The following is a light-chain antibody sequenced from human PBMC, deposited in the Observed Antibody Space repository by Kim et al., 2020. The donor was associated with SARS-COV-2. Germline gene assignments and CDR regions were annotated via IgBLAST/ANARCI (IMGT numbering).Light chain of an antibody. CDR1: QSMTTW. V-gene: IGKV1-5*03. CDR3: QQYDNYPFT. CDR2: KAS. Sequence: GDRATITCGASQSMTTWLAGYQQKPGRAPKLLIQKASNLESGVPSRFSGSGSGTEFTLTITSLQPDDFASYYCQQYDNYPFTFGQGTKLEI. J-gene: IGKJ2*01.